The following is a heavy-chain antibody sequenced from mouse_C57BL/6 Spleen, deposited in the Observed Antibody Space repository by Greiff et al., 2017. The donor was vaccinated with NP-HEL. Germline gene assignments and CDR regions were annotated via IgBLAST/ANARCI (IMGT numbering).Heavy chain of an antibody. Sequence: QVQLQQPGAELVKPGASVKLSCKASGYTFTSYWMQWVKQRPGQGLEWIGEIDPSDSYTNYNQKFKGKATLTVDTSSSTAYMQLSSLTSEDSAVYYCARRDIRLRQAMDYWGQGTSVTVSS. V-gene: IGHV1-50*01. CDR1: GYTFTSYW. CDR2: IDPSDSYT. CDR3: ARRDIRLRQAMDY. D-gene: IGHD2-2*01. J-gene: IGHJ4*01.